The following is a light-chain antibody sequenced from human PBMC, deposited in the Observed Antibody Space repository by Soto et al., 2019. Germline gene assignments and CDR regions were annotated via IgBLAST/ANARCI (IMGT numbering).Light chain of an antibody. CDR3: QQSYSTPN. CDR2: AAS. J-gene: IGKJ5*01. CDR1: QGISNY. V-gene: IGKV1-27*01. Sequence: DIQMTQSPSTLSASVGDRVTITCRASQGISNYLAWYQQKPGKVPKLLIYAASTLQSGVPSRFSGSGSGTDFTLTISSLQPEDVATYYCQQSYSTPNFGQGTRLEIK.